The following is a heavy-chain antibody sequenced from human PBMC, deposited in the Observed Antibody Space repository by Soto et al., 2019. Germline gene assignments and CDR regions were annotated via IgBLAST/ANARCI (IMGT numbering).Heavy chain of an antibody. CDR2: IHQSGSP. V-gene: IGHV4-38-2*01. J-gene: IGHJ6*02. D-gene: IGHD6-13*01. CDR1: NFSLSKEYY. Sequence: PSETLSLTCAVSNFSLSKEYYWGWIRQPPGKGLEWIGSIHQSGSPYYNPSLKSRVTISVDMSKNQFSLKLNSMTAADTAVYYCARGRKQLVLAYYDYYGMDVWGQGPTVTVSS. CDR3: ARGRKQLVLAYYDYYGMDV.